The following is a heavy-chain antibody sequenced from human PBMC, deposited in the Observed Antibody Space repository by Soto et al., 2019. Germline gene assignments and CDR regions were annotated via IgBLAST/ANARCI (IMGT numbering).Heavy chain of an antibody. CDR3: ATPPASYDYVWGSYRYPFDR. V-gene: IGHV3-30*03. Sequence: GGSLRLSCSASGFTFSSYGMHWVRQAPGKGLEWVAVISYDGSNKYYADSVKGRFTISRDNSKNTRYLQMNSLRAEDTAVYYCATPPASYDYVWGSYRYPFDRWGQGTMVTVAS. CDR1: GFTFSSYG. D-gene: IGHD3-16*02. J-gene: IGHJ5*02. CDR2: ISYDGSNK.